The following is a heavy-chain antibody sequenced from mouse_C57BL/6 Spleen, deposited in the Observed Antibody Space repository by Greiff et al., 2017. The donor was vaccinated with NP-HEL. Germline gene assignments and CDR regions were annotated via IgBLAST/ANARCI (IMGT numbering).Heavy chain of an antibody. J-gene: IGHJ2*01. Sequence: EVQLQQSVAELVRPGASVKLSCTASGFNIKNTYMHWVKQRPEQGLEWIGRIDPATGNTKYAPKFQGNATITADTSSNTAYLQLSSLTSEDTAIFYCARWDYGSSHFDYWGQGTTLTVSS. CDR1: GFNIKNTY. D-gene: IGHD1-1*01. CDR2: IDPATGNT. V-gene: IGHV14-3*01. CDR3: ARWDYGSSHFDY.